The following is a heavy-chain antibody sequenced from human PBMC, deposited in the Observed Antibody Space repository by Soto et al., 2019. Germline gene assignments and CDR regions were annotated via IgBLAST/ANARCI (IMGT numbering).Heavy chain of an antibody. Sequence: SETLSLTCTVSGGSVSIGDYYWTWIRQPPGKGLEWIGDIYYSGNTYFNSSLRGRVTISMDTSKNQFSLRLSSVTAADTAVYYCARSPAYYSGSGSYLTSFDPWGQGTLVTVSS. J-gene: IGHJ5*02. V-gene: IGHV4-30-4*01. CDR3: ARSPAYYSGSGSYLTSFDP. CDR1: GGSVSIGDYY. D-gene: IGHD3-10*01. CDR2: IYYSGNT.